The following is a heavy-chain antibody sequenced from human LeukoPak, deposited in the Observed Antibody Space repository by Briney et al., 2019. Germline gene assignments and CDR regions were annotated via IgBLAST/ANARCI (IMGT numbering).Heavy chain of an antibody. CDR2: ISGGGGST. D-gene: IGHD1-26*01. CDR1: GFTFSNYA. CDR3: AKGGKWDVTPFDY. J-gene: IGHJ4*02. V-gene: IGHV3-23*01. Sequence: GGSLRLSCVASGFTFSNYAMSWVRQAPGKGLEWVSTISGGGGSTYYADSVKGRFTISRDNSKNTLYLQVNSLRAEDTAVYYCAKGGKWDVTPFDYWGQGTLVTVSS.